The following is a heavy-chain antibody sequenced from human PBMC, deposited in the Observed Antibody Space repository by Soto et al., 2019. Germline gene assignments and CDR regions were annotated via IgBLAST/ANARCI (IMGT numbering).Heavy chain of an antibody. D-gene: IGHD5-12*01. Sequence: EVQLVESGGGLVQPGGSLRLSCAASGFTVSSNYMSWVRQAPGKGLEWVSVIYSGGSTYYADSVKGRFTISRDNSKNTLYLQLNSLRAVDTGVYYGAREAKGYSGYDPEYYFDFWGQGTLVTVSS. V-gene: IGHV3-66*01. CDR2: IYSGGST. J-gene: IGHJ4*02. CDR3: AREAKGYSGYDPEYYFDF. CDR1: GFTVSSNY.